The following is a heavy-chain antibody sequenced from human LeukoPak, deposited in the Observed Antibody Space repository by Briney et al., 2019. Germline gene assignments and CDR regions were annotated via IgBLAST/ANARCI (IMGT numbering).Heavy chain of an antibody. CDR1: GFGFSNFW. CDR2: IKEDGSLK. J-gene: IGHJ6*03. CDR3: ARDRVERDFWSGYYTHYYMDV. D-gene: IGHD3-3*01. V-gene: IGHV3-7*01. Sequence: PGGSLRLSCAASGFGFSNFWMSWVRQAPGKGPEWVANIKEDGSLKNYVDSVEGRFTVSRDNAKNTLYLQMNSLRLEDTAVYYCARDRVERDFWSGYYTHYYMDVWGKGTTVSVSS.